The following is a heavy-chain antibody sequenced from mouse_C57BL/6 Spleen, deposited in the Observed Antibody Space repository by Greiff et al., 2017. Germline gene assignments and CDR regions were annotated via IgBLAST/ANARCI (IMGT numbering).Heavy chain of an antibody. CDR1: GYSITSGSY. CDR3: ARAVYGSSLAWFAY. CDR2: ISYDGSN. Sequence: EVQLVESGPGLVKPSPSLSLTCSVTGYSITSGSYWNWLRQFPGNKLEWMGYISYDGSNNYNPSLKNRISITRDTSKNQFFLKLNSVTTEDTATYYCARAVYGSSLAWFAYWGQGTLVTVSA. J-gene: IGHJ3*01. V-gene: IGHV3-6*01. D-gene: IGHD1-1*01.